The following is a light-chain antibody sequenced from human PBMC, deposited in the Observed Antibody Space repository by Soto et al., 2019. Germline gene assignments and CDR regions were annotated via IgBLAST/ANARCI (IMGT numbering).Light chain of an antibody. Sequence: DIQMTQSPSTLSASVGDRVTITCRASQIIGSSLAWYQQKPGKAPKLLIYDASTLQSGVPSRFSGSESGTEFTLTISSLQPDDSATYYCLQYYSYPYTFGQGTKLEIK. CDR1: QIIGSS. CDR3: LQYYSYPYT. CDR2: DAS. J-gene: IGKJ2*01. V-gene: IGKV1-5*01.